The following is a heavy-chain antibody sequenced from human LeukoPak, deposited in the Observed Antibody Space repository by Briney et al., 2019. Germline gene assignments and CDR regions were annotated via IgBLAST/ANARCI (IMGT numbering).Heavy chain of an antibody. CDR1: EFPFSDYY. J-gene: IGHJ5*02. CDR2: ISSSGGTM. CDR3: ARDADQWELGGSWVT. D-gene: IGHD1-26*01. Sequence: GGSLRLSCAASEFPFSDYYMSWIRQAPGKGLEWVSYISSSGGTMDYADSVKGRFTISRHNAKNSLYLQMNSLRGEDTAVYYWARDADQWELGGSWVTWGQGTLVTVSS. V-gene: IGHV3-11*01.